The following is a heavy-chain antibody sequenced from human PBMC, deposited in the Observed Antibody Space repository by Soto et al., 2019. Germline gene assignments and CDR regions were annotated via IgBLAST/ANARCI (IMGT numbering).Heavy chain of an antibody. D-gene: IGHD3-10*01. CDR3: ARDPLGDQYYYGMDV. CDR2: ISYDGSNK. V-gene: IGHV3-30-3*01. J-gene: IGHJ6*02. CDR1: GFTFSSYA. Sequence: PGGSLRLSCAASGFTFSSYAMHWVRQAPGKGLEWVAVISYDGSNKYYADSVKGRFTISRDNPKNTLYLQMNSLRAEDTAVYYCARDPLGDQYYYGMDVWGQGTTVTVSS.